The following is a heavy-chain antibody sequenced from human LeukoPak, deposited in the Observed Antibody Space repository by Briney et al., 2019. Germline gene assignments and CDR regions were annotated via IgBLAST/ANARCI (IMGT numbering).Heavy chain of an antibody. J-gene: IGHJ4*02. CDR3: ARAWATDYFDY. V-gene: IGHV4-59*01. Sequence: SETLSLTCTVSGGSISSYYWSWIRQPPGKGLEWIGYMYYSGTINYNPSLKSRVTISVDTSKNQFSLKLSSVTAADTAMYYCARAWATDYFDYWGQGTLVAVSS. CDR2: MYYSGTI. CDR1: GGSISSYY.